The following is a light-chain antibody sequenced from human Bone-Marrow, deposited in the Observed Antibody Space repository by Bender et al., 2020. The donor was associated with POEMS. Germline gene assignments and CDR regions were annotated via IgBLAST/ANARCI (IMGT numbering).Light chain of an antibody. J-gene: IGLJ3*02. CDR1: SSNTGSGYD. CDR3: AAWDDSLNGRV. CDR2: SNN. Sequence: QSVLTQPPSVSGAPGQRVTISCTGSSSNTGSGYDINWYQQLPGTAPKSLIYSNNQRPSGVPDRFSGSKSGTSASLAISGLQSEDEADYYCAAWDDSLNGRVFGGGTKLTVL. V-gene: IGLV1-44*01.